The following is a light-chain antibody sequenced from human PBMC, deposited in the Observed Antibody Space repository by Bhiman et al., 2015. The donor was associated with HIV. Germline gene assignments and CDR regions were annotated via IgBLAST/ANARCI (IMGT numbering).Light chain of an antibody. CDR1: SSDVGGYNY. V-gene: IGLV2-8*01. CDR2: DVS. J-gene: IGLJ1*01. CDR3: SSYAGSTKGYV. Sequence: QSALTQPASVSGSPGQSITISCTGTSSDVGGYNYVSWYLQHPGKAPKLMIYDVSKRPSGVPDRFSGSKSGNTASLTVSGLQAEDEADYYCSSYAGSTKGYVFGTGTKVTVL.